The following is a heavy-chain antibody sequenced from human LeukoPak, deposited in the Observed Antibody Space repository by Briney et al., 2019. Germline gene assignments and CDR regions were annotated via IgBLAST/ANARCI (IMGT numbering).Heavy chain of an antibody. CDR2: IRSKANGYAT. J-gene: IGHJ4*02. CDR3: TLEGRIGDPSFSFDY. Sequence: GGSLRLSCATSGFTFSGSAMHWVRQASGKGLEWVGRIRSKANGYATAYAASVKGRFTISRDDSKNTAYLQMNSLKTEDTAVYYCTLEGRIGDPSFSFDYWGQGTLVTVSS. V-gene: IGHV3-73*01. D-gene: IGHD2-21*02. CDR1: GFTFSGSA.